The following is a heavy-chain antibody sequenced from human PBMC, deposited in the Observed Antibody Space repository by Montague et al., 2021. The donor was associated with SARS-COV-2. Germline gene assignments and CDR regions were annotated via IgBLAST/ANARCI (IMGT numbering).Heavy chain of an antibody. CDR2: IYYNGYT. J-gene: IGHJ3*02. CDR1: GDSISTYY. Sequence: ETLSLTCTVSGDSISTYYWSWIRQPPGKGLEWIGYIYYNGYTNYNPSLKSRVTISVDTSKNQFSLRLSSVTAADTAVYFCARGGATYYYDTSGYVNAFDTWGQGTMVTVSS. D-gene: IGHD3-22*01. CDR3: ARGGATYYYDTSGYVNAFDT. V-gene: IGHV4-59*01.